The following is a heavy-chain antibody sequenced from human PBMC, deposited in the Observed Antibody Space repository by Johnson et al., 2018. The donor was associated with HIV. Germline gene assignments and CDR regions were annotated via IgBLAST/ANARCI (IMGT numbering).Heavy chain of an antibody. CDR1: GFTFDDYA. J-gene: IGHJ3*02. CDR2: ISWNSGSR. Sequence: VQLVESGGVVVQPGGSLRLSCAASGFTFDDYAMHWVRQAPGKGLEWVSGISWNSGSRGYADSVKGRVTISRDNAKNSLYRQMNSRRAKDTALYYCAKAFLEDPSDAFDIWGQGTMVTVSS. D-gene: IGHD2/OR15-2a*01. CDR3: AKAFLEDPSDAFDI. V-gene: IGHV3-9*01.